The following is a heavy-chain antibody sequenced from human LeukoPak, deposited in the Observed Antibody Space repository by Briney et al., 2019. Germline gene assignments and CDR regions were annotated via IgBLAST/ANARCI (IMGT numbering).Heavy chain of an antibody. V-gene: IGHV4-59*01. J-gene: IGHJ4*02. CDR2: IYYSGST. CDR1: GGSISTYY. D-gene: IGHD2-8*02. CDR3: ARVSGAGYDGRGVFDY. Sequence: NPSETLSLTCTVSGGSISTYYWSWIRQPPGKGLEWIGYIYYSGSTNYNPSLKSRVTISVDTSKNQFSLKLSSVTAADTAVYYCARVSGAGYDGRGVFDYWGQGTLVTVSS.